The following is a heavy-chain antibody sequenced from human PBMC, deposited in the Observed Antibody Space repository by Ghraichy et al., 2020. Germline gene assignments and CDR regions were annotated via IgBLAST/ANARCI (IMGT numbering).Heavy chain of an antibody. CDR3: ARVRAFSGGQAAAVGY. CDR2: INPNSGGT. V-gene: IGHV1-2*02. Sequence: ASVKVSCKASGYTFTGYYMHWVRQAPGQGLEWMGWINPNSGGTNYAQKFQGRVTMTRDTSISTAYMELSRLRSDDTAVYYCARVRAFSGGQAAAVGYWGQGTLVTVSS. J-gene: IGHJ4*02. D-gene: IGHD6-13*01. CDR1: GYTFTGYY.